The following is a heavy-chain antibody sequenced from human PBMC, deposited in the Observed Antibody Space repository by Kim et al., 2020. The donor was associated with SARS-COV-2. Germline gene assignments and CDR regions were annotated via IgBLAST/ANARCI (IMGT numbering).Heavy chain of an antibody. D-gene: IGHD6-13*01. CDR2: IYSGGST. Sequence: GGSLRLSCAASGFTVSSNYMSWVRQAPGKGLEWVSVIYSGGSTYYADSVKGRFTISRHNSKNTLYLQMNSLRAEDTAVYYCARSIAAAGPYYFDYWGQGTLVTVSS. V-gene: IGHV3-53*04. J-gene: IGHJ4*02. CDR3: ARSIAAAGPYYFDY. CDR1: GFTVSSNY.